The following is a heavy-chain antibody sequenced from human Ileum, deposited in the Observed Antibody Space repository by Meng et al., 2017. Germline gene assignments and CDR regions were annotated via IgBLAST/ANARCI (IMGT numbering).Heavy chain of an antibody. D-gene: IGHD3-10*01. Sequence: AVDVCGFRGAYWSLSCQPPEKGLELSRVVLHSGSTNYNHSTKSVVSKSVDTFTTHFSLKMTSVNAADTAVYYCARGAWLVGGVIISSFDYWGQGALVTVSS. CDR2: VLHSGST. CDR1: VCGFRGAY. V-gene: IGHV4-34*01. CDR3: ARGAWLVGGVIISSFDY. J-gene: IGHJ4*02.